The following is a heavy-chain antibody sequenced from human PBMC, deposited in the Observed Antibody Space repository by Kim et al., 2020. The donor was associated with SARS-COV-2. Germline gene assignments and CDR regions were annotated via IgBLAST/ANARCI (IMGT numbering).Heavy chain of an antibody. V-gene: IGHV3-53*01. CDR3: ARGARFSAIDDF. D-gene: IGHD3-3*01. CDR2: T. Sequence: TYYPDSLKGRFTISRDNRKNTVYLQMNFLSAEDTAVYYCARGARFSAIDDFWGQGTLVIVSS. J-gene: IGHJ4*02.